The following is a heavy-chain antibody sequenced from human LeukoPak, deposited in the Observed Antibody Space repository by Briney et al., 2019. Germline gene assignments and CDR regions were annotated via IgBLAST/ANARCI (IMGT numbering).Heavy chain of an antibody. Sequence: AGGSLRLSCVASGFTFSTYWMTWVRQAPGKGLEWVANIQQDGSEKYYVDSVKGRFTISRDNAKNSLYLQMNSLRAEDTAVYYCASLRWLQSWYWGQGTLVTVSS. J-gene: IGHJ4*02. V-gene: IGHV3-7*01. D-gene: IGHD5-24*01. CDR1: GFTFSTYW. CDR2: IQQDGSEK. CDR3: ASLRWLQSWY.